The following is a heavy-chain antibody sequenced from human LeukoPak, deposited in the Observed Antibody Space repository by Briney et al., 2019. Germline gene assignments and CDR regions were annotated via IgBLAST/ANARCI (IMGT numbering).Heavy chain of an antibody. D-gene: IGHD6-13*01. CDR1: GFTLTSYE. J-gene: IGHJ4*02. CDR2: ISRTGNGI. Sequence: GGSLRLSCAASGFTLTSYEMNWVRLAPGKGLEWVSYISRTGNGIYYADSVKGRFTLSRDSAKNSLYLQMNSLRAEDTAVYYCARGPYSSNWYVDYWGQGTLVTVAS. V-gene: IGHV3-48*03. CDR3: ARGPYSSNWYVDY.